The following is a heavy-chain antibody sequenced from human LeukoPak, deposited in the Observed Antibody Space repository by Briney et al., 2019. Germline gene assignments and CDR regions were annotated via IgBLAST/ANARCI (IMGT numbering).Heavy chain of an antibody. V-gene: IGHV3-48*01. CDR3: ARMSYYYYGMDV. J-gene: IGHJ6*02. Sequence: GGSLRLSCAASGFTFSSYSMNWVRQAPGKGLEGVSYISSSSSTIYYADSVKGRFTISRDNAKNSLYVQMNSLRAEDTAVYYCARMSYYYYGMDVWGQGATVTVSS. CDR1: GFTFSSYS. CDR2: ISSSSSTI.